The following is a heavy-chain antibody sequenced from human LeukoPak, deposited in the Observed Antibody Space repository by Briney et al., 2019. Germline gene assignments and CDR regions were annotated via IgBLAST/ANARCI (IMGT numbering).Heavy chain of an antibody. CDR3: ARVSGGTAMVKGSILFDY. J-gene: IGHJ4*02. V-gene: IGHV4-59*01. CDR2: IYYSGST. D-gene: IGHD5-18*01. CDR1: GGSISSYY. Sequence: PSETLSLTRTVAGGSISSYYWSWIRQPPGKGLEWIGYIYYSGSTNYNPSLKSRVTISVDTSKNQFSLKLSSVTAADTAVYYCARVSGGTAMVKGSILFDYWGQGTLVTVSS.